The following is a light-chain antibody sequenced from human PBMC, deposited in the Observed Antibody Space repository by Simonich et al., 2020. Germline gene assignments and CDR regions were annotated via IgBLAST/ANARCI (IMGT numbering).Light chain of an antibody. V-gene: IGLV3-19*01. CDR3: NSRDSSGNHWV. CDR2: GKN. CDR1: SLRSYY. J-gene: IGLJ3*02. Sequence: SSELTQDPAVSVALGQTVRITFQGDSLRSYYASWYQQKPGQATVLVIYGKNNRPSGIPDLFSGSSSGNTASLTITGAQAEDEADYYCNSRDSSGNHWVFGGGTKLTVL.